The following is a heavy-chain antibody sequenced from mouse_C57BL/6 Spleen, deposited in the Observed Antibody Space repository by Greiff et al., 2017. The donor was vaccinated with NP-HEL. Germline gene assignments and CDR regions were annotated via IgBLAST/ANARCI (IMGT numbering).Heavy chain of an antibody. CDR1: GYTFTSYW. D-gene: IGHD2-4*01. CDR2: IDPSDGYT. J-gene: IGHJ2*01. Sequence: QVQLQQPGAELVRPGTSVKLSCTASGYTFTSYWMHWVKQRPGQGLEWIGVIDPSDGYTNYNQKFKSKAKLTVDTSSSTSYMQLSSLTSEDAAVYYWARRGIYYDYDGRSYCDYWGQGTTLTVSS. CDR3: ARRGIYYDYDGRSYCDY. V-gene: IGHV1-59*01.